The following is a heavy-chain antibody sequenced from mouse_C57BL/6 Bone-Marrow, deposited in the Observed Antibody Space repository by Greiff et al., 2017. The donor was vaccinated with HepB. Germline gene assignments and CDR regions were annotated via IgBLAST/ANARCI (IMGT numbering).Heavy chain of an antibody. V-gene: IGHV5-17*01. J-gene: IGHJ2*01. CDR3: AMGQLYDYDGPCFDY. D-gene: IGHD2-4*01. CDR2: ISSGSSTI. CDR1: GFTFSDYG. Sequence: EVKLMESGGGLVKPGGSLKLSCAASGFTFSDYGMHWVRQAPEKGLEWVAYISSGSSTIYYADTVKGRFTISRDNAKNTLFLQMTSLRSEDTAMYYCAMGQLYDYDGPCFDYWGQGTTLTVSS.